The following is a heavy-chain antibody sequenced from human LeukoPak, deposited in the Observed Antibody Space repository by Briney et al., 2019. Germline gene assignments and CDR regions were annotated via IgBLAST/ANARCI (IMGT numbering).Heavy chain of an antibody. Sequence: GGSLRLSCAASGFTFSRYWISWVRQAPGKGLEWGANIKQDGSEKYYVDSVKGRFTISRDNAKNSLYLQMNSLRAEDTAVYYCARDRGRYSGSRSEDYWGQGTLVTVSS. D-gene: IGHD5-12*01. V-gene: IGHV3-7*01. CDR3: ARDRGRYSGSRSEDY. CDR2: IKQDGSEK. J-gene: IGHJ4*02. CDR1: GFTFSRYW.